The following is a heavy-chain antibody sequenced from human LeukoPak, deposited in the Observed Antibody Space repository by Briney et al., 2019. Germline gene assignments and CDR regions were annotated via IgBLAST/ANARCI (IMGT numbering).Heavy chain of an antibody. CDR3: ARVFPTTVEYYYYMDV. D-gene: IGHD4-11*01. CDR1: GGTFSSYA. Sequence: SVKVTCKASGGTFSSYAISWVRQAPGQGLEWMGGIIPIFGTANYAQKFQGRVTITADESTSTAYMELSSLRSEDTAVYYCARVFPTTVEYYYYMDVWGKGTTVTVSS. CDR2: IIPIFGTA. V-gene: IGHV1-69*01. J-gene: IGHJ6*03.